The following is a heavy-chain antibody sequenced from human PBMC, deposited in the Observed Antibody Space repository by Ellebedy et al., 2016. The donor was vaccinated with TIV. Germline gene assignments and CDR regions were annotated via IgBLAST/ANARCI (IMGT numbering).Heavy chain of an antibody. CDR2: INTDNGNT. V-gene: IGHV1-3*04. J-gene: IGHJ5*02. D-gene: IGHD5-18*01. CDR3: ARLVATAGHGFDWFDP. Sequence: ASVKVSCKTSAYFFTDFAMHWVRQAPGQGLEWVGWINTDNGNTKYSDKFQGRVTIVRDTSTGTVYLDVTNLKYDDTAVYYCARLVATAGHGFDWFDPWGQGTLVTVSS. CDR1: AYFFTDFA.